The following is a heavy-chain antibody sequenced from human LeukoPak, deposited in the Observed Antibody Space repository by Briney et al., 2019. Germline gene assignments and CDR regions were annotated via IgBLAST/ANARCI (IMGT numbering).Heavy chain of an antibody. Sequence: GGSLRLSCAASGFTFSYYGMHWVRQAPGKGLEWVTFIGYDGTDKYYADSVKGRFTISRDNSKNTLSLHMNSLRAEDTAVYYCAKRWGSTSCYDYWGQGTLVTVSS. CDR1: GFTFSYYG. D-gene: IGHD2-2*01. J-gene: IGHJ4*02. CDR2: IGYDGTDK. V-gene: IGHV3-30*02. CDR3: AKRWGSTSCYDY.